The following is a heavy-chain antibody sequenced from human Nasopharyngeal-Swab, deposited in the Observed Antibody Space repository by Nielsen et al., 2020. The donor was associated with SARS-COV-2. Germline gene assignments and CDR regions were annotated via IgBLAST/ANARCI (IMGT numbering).Heavy chain of an antibody. CDR2: INTGNDYT. D-gene: IGHD1-26*01. CDR3: ARGSFSGNYLSPFDY. Sequence: WVRQAPGQRLEWMGWINTGNDYTKYSHHLQGRVTITRDTSANTAYMELGSLTSEDTAVYFCARGSFSGNYLSPFDYWGQGTLVTVSS. V-gene: IGHV1-3*04. J-gene: IGHJ4*02.